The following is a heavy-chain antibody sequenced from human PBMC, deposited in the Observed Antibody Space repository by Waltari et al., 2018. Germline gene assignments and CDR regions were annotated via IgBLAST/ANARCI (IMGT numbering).Heavy chain of an antibody. V-gene: IGHV4-61*02. Sequence: QVQLQESGPGLVKPSQTLSLTCTVSGGPISSGSYYWSWIRQPAGKGLEWIGRIYTSGSTNYNPSLKSRVTISVDTSKNQFSLKLSSVTAADTAVYYCARDDGYSYGSVDYWGQGTLVTVSS. CDR3: ARDDGYSYGSVDY. CDR2: IYTSGST. J-gene: IGHJ4*02. D-gene: IGHD5-18*01. CDR1: GGPISSGSYY.